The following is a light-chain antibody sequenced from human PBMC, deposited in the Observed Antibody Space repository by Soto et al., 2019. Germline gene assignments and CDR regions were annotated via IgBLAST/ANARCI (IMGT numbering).Light chain of an antibody. CDR2: GAS. Sequence: EIVLTQSPATLSLSPGERATLSCRASQSVSSSYLAWYQQKPGQAPRLLIYGASSRATGIPDRFSGSGSGTDFTLTISRLEPEDFAVYYCQQYGSSPTFGGGTKVDIK. V-gene: IGKV3-20*01. J-gene: IGKJ4*01. CDR3: QQYGSSPT. CDR1: QSVSSSY.